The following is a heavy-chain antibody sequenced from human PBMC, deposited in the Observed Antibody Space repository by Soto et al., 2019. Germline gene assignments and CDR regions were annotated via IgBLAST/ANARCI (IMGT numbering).Heavy chain of an antibody. Sequence: EVQLLESGGGLVQPGGSLRLSCAASGFSFSTYAMTWVRQAPGKGLEWVSTITPSGGNTYYADSVKVRFTITRDNSENTLFLHMNSLRAEDTAVYYCAGRYCPNGVCYTNFYYYMDSWGEGTSVTVSS. J-gene: IGHJ6*03. CDR3: AGRYCPNGVCYTNFYYYMDS. V-gene: IGHV3-23*01. CDR2: ITPSGGNT. D-gene: IGHD2-8*01. CDR1: GFSFSTYA.